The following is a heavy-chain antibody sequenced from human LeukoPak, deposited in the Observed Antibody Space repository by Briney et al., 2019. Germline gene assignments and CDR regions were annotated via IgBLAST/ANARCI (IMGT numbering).Heavy chain of an antibody. CDR3: ARREDSAKWGNWFDP. J-gene: IGHJ5*02. V-gene: IGHV4-38-2*01. CDR1: AYSISSGYY. Sequence: SVTLSLTCVVSAYSISSGYYWGWIRQPPGKGLEWIGSIYHNGSTYYSPSLKSRVTISVDTSKNQFSLKLTSVTAADTAVYYCARREDSAKWGNWFDPWGQGTLVTVSS. CDR2: IYHNGST. D-gene: IGHD1-26*01.